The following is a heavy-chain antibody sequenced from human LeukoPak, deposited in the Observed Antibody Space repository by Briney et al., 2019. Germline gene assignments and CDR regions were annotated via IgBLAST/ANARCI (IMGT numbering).Heavy chain of an antibody. CDR1: GGSISSYY. CDR2: IYYSGST. Sequence: SETLSLTCTVSGGSISSYYWSWIRQPPGKGLEWIGYIYYSGSTNYNPSLKSRVTISVDTSKNQFSLKLSSVTAADTAVYYCARGLEKRYSSLEYYFDYSGQGTLVTVSS. V-gene: IGHV4-59*01. J-gene: IGHJ4*02. D-gene: IGHD6-13*01. CDR3: ARGLEKRYSSLEYYFDY.